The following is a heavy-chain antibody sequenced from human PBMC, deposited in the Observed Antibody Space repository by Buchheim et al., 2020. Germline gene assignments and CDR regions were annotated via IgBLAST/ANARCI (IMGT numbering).Heavy chain of an antibody. D-gene: IGHD3-3*01. CDR3: ARGGGQNDYDFWSGYYGGYGMDV. CDR2: INHSGST. J-gene: IGHJ6*02. Sequence: QVQLQQWGAGLLKPSETLSLTCAVFGGSFSGYYWSWIRQPPGKGLEWIGEINHSGSTNYNPSLKSRVTISVDTSKNQFSLKLSSVTAADTAVNYCARGGGQNDYDFWSGYYGGYGMDVWGQGTT. CDR1: GGSFSGYY. V-gene: IGHV4-34*01.